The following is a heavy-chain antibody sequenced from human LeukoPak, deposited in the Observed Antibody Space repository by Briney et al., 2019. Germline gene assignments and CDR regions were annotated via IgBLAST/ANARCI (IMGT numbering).Heavy chain of an antibody. D-gene: IGHD3-22*01. V-gene: IGHV1-69*05. J-gene: IGHJ3*02. CDR3: ARKVVNTPAAFDI. CDR2: IIPIFGTA. Sequence: SVKVSCKASGGTFSSYAISWVRQAPGQGLEWMGRIIPIFGTANYAQKFQGSVTITTDESTSTAYMELSSLRSEDTAVYYCARKVVNTPAAFDIWGQGTMVTVSS. CDR1: GGTFSSYA.